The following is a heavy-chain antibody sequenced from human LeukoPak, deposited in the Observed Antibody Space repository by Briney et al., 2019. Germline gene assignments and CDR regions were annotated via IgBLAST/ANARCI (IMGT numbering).Heavy chain of an antibody. D-gene: IGHD3-3*01. CDR3: ARPSGTIFGVVTPFDY. J-gene: IGHJ4*02. Sequence: ASVKVSCKASGYTFINYGMNWVRQAPGQGLEWMGWINTNTGNPTYAQGFTGRFVFSLDTSVSTTYLQIGSLKAEDTAVYYCARPSGTIFGVVTPFDYWGQGTLVTVSS. CDR2: INTNTGNP. CDR1: GYTFINYG. V-gene: IGHV7-4-1*01.